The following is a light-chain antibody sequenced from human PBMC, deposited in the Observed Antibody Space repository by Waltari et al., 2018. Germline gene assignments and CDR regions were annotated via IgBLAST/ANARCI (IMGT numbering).Light chain of an antibody. Sequence: DSRLTQSPSTLSASVGDGVNITCRASQSLDTWLAWYQQKPGKAPNLLIYKASSLYTGVPSRFSGSGSGTEFTLTISSLQPDDVASYYCQQYNSYPWTFGQGTKVQI. CDR3: QQYNSYPWT. V-gene: IGKV1-5*03. J-gene: IGKJ1*01. CDR1: QSLDTW. CDR2: KAS.